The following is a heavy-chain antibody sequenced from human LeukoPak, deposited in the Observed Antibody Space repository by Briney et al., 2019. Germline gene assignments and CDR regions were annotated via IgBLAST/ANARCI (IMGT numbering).Heavy chain of an antibody. J-gene: IGHJ4*02. CDR1: GFAFNNYG. D-gene: IGHD4-11*01. Sequence: PGGSLRLSCAASGFAFNNYGMHWVRQAPGKGLEGVGVMWSEDNSQHYADSVKGRFTISKDSSKNTLYLQMNSLRAEDTAVYYCARDLRRTTFDYWGQGTLVTVSS. CDR2: MWSEDNSQ. V-gene: IGHV3-33*01. CDR3: ARDLRRTTFDY.